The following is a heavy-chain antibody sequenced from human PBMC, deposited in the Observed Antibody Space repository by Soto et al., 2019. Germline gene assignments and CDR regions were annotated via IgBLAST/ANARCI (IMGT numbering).Heavy chain of an antibody. CDR3: ARRVVLLWFAWFDP. D-gene: IGHD3-10*01. V-gene: IGHV4-39*01. CDR2: IYYSGST. J-gene: IGHJ5*02. CDR1: GGSISSSSYY. Sequence: SATLSLTCTVSGGSISSSSYYWGWIRQPPGKGLEWIGSIYYSGSTYYKPSLKRRVTISVDTSKNQFSLKLSSVTAADTAVYYCARRVVLLWFAWFDPWGQGTLVTVS.